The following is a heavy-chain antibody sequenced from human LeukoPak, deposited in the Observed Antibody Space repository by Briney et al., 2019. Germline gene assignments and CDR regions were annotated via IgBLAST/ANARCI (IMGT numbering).Heavy chain of an antibody. CDR3: ARGGNRRGYSYGYDY. CDR2: ISSSSSYI. J-gene: IGHJ4*02. D-gene: IGHD5-18*01. Sequence: PGGSLRLSCAASGFTFSSYSMNWVRQAPGKGLEWVSSISSSSSYIYYADSVKGRFTISRDNAKNSLYLQMNSLRAEDTAVYYCARGGNRRGYSYGYDYWGQGTLVTVSS. CDR1: GFTFSSYS. V-gene: IGHV3-21*01.